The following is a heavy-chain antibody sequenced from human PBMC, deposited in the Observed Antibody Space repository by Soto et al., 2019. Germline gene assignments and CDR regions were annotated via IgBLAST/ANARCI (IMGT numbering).Heavy chain of an antibody. Sequence: QVQVQESGPGLVKPSETLSLTCTVSGGSISSYYLNWIRQSPGKGLEWIGNIYDSGTTNYNLSLKSRVTISIDKSNNQLSLRLNSVTAADTAVYYCARGGYRTLAWFDPWGQGTLVTVSS. D-gene: IGHD5-12*01. CDR3: ARGGYRTLAWFDP. CDR1: GGSISSYY. CDR2: IYDSGTT. J-gene: IGHJ5*02. V-gene: IGHV4-59*01.